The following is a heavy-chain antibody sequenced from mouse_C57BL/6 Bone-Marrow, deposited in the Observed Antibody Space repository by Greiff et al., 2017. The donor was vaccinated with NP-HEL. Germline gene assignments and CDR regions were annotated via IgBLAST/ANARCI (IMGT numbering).Heavy chain of an antibody. D-gene: IGHD2-10*02. V-gene: IGHV1-26*01. J-gene: IGHJ3*01. CDR1: GYTFTDYY. CDR3: ARGRGLDWFAY. CDR2: INPNNGGT. Sequence: EVQLHQSGPELVKPGASVKISCKASGYTFTDYYMNWVKQSHGKSLEWIGDINPNNGGTSYNQKFKGKATLTVDKSSSTAYMELRSLTSEDSAVYYFARGRGLDWFAYWGQGTLVTVSA.